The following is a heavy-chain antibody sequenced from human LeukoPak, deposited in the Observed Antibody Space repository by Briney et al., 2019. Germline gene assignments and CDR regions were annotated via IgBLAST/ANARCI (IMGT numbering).Heavy chain of an antibody. V-gene: IGHV3-9*01. Sequence: GGSLRLSCAVSGFTFDDYAMHWVRQAPGKGLEGVSGISWNSGTIRYADSVKGRFTISRDNAKNSLYLQMNSLRPEDTALYYCAKGMVHYDSSAGAFDIWGQGTMVTVSS. CDR2: ISWNSGTI. D-gene: IGHD3-22*01. J-gene: IGHJ3*02. CDR3: AKGMVHYDSSAGAFDI. CDR1: GFTFDDYA.